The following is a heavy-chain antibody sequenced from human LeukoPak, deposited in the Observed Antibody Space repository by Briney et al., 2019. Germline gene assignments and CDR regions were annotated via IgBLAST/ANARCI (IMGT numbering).Heavy chain of an antibody. D-gene: IGHD6-13*01. Sequence: SGGSLRLSCAVSGFTFTDYWMNWVRRAPGKGLEWVASIRQDGGEKSYVDSVKGRFTISRDNTKNSLYLQINSLRAEDTAVYYCARDGTAAGLYFDLWGQGTLVTVSS. CDR1: GFTFTDYW. CDR3: ARDGTAAGLYFDL. CDR2: IRQDGGEK. V-gene: IGHV3-7*01. J-gene: IGHJ4*01.